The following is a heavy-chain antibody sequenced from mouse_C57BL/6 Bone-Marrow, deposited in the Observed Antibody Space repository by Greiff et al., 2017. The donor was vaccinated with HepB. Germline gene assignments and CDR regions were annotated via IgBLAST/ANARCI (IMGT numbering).Heavy chain of an antibody. J-gene: IGHJ4*01. CDR1: GYSITSGYY. CDR3: ARDQGISY. D-gene: IGHD3-2*02. V-gene: IGHV3-6*01. CDR2: ISYDGSN. Sequence: EVKLMESGPGLVKPSQSLSLTCSVTGYSITSGYYWNWIRQFPGNKLEWMGYISYDGSNNYNPSLKNRISNTRDTSKNQFFLKLNSVTTEDTATYYCARDQGISYWGQGTSVTVSS.